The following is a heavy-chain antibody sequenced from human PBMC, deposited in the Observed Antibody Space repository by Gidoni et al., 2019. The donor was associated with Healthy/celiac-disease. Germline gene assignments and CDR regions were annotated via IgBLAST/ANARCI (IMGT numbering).Heavy chain of an antibody. J-gene: IGHJ4*02. CDR1: GYSFTSYW. D-gene: IGHD6-13*01. V-gene: IGHV5-10-1*03. CDR2: IYPIDSYT. CDR3: ARRWEQQLGFDY. Sequence: EVQLVQSGAEVKKPGESLRISCKGSGYSFTSYWISWVRQIPGKGLEWMVSIYPIDSYTNYSPSFQGHVTISADKSISTAYLQWSSLKASYTAMYYCARRWEQQLGFDYWGLGTLVTVSS.